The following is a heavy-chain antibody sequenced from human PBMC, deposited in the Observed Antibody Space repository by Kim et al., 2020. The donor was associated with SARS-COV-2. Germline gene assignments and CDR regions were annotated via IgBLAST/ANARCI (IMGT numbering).Heavy chain of an antibody. CDR3: ARDYGWQTNDAFDI. CDR1: GGSISSSSYY. D-gene: IGHD6-19*01. V-gene: IGHV4-39*07. CDR2: IYYSGST. J-gene: IGHJ3*02. Sequence: SETLSLTCTVSGGSISSSSYYWGWIRQPPGKGLEWIGSIYYSGSTYYNPSLKSRVTISVDTSKNQFSLKLSSVTAADTAVYYCARDYGWQTNDAFDIWGQGTMVTVSS.